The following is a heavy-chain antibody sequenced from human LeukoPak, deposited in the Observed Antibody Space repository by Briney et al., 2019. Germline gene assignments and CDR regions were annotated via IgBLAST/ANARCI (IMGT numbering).Heavy chain of an antibody. CDR1: GGSFSGYY. D-gene: IGHD3-10*01. J-gene: IGHJ4*02. Sequence: PSETLSLTCAVYGGSFSGYYWSWIRQPPGKGLERIGEINHSGSTNYNPSLKSRVTISVDTSKNQFSLKLSSVTAADTAVYYCARAYYYGSGSYDYWGQGTLVTVSS. CDR3: ARAYYYGSGSYDY. V-gene: IGHV4-34*01. CDR2: INHSGST.